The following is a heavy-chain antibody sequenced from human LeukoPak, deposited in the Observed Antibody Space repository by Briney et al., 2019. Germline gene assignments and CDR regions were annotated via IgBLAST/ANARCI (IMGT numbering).Heavy chain of an antibody. CDR1: GGSFSGYY. J-gene: IGHJ4*02. CDR3: ARCWGSIEGSSSGNVDY. Sequence: PSETLSLTCAVYGGSFSGYYWSWIRQPPGKGLEWIGEINHSGSTYYNPSLKSRVTISVDTSKNQFSLKLSSVTAADTAVYYCARCWGSIEGSSSGNVDYWGQGTLVTVSS. CDR2: INHSGST. V-gene: IGHV4-34*01. D-gene: IGHD6-6*01.